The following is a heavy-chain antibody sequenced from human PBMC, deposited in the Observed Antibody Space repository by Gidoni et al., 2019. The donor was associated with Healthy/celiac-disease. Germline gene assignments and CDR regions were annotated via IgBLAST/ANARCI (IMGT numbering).Heavy chain of an antibody. J-gene: IGHJ3*02. CDR2: IKQDGSEK. Sequence: EVQPVESGGGFVQPGGSLRLSCAASGFTFSRDWMSWVRQAPGKGVEWVANIKQDGSEKYYGDSVKGRFTISRDNAKNSLYLQMNSLRAEDTAVYYCAREKDIGDAFDIWGQGTMVTVSS. D-gene: IGHD2-15*01. CDR1: GFTFSRDW. CDR3: AREKDIGDAFDI. V-gene: IGHV3-7*03.